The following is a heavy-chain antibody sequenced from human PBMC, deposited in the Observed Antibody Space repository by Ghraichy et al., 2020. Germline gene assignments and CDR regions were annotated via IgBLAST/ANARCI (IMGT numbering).Heavy chain of an antibody. CDR1: GGSISSSSYY. CDR2: LYYSGST. Sequence: SETLSLTCTVSGGSISSSSYYWGWIRQPPGKGLEWIGSLYYSGSTYNNPSLKSRVTISVDTSKNQFSLELNSMTAADTAVYYCAREWGNYITGWYFALWGRGTLVTVSS. CDR3: AREWGNYITGWYFAL. V-gene: IGHV4-39*02. D-gene: IGHD1-20*01. J-gene: IGHJ2*01.